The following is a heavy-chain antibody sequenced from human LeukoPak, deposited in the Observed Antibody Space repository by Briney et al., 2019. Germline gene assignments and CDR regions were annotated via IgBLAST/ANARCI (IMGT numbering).Heavy chain of an antibody. Sequence: GGSLRLSCSATGFTVSSNYMTWVRQAPGKGLQWVSVIHKNAITYYADTVKGRFTISRDNSKNMVYLQMNSLRAEDTAVYYCVKDPGGPGTEYFDYWGQGTLVIVSS. D-gene: IGHD1-1*01. CDR1: GFTVSSNY. CDR3: VKDPGGPGTEYFDY. CDR2: IHKNAIT. J-gene: IGHJ4*02. V-gene: IGHV3-53*01.